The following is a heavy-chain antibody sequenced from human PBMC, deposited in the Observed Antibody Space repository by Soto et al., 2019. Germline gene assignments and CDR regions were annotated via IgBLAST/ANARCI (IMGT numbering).Heavy chain of an antibody. D-gene: IGHD3-9*01. CDR1: GGSFSGYY. Sequence: PSETLSLTCAVYGGSFSGYYWSWIRQPPGKGLEWIGEINHSGSTNYNPSLKSRVTISVDTSKNQFSLKLSSVTAADTAVCYCARETNILTGPGWFDPWGQGTLVTVSS. J-gene: IGHJ5*02. V-gene: IGHV4-34*01. CDR2: INHSGST. CDR3: ARETNILTGPGWFDP.